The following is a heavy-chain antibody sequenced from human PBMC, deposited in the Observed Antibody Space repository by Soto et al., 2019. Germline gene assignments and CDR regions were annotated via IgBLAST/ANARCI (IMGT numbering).Heavy chain of an antibody. D-gene: IGHD6-19*01. CDR1: GGSISSGGYY. Sequence: ETLSLTCTVSGGSISSGGYYWSWIRQAPGKGLEWVSAIGGSGGTTYYADSVKGRFTISRDNSKNTLYLQMNSLRAEDTAVYYCARSFSGWYEFDYWGQGTLVTVSS. J-gene: IGHJ4*02. CDR3: ARSFSGWYEFDY. V-gene: IGHV3-23*01. CDR2: IGGSGGTT.